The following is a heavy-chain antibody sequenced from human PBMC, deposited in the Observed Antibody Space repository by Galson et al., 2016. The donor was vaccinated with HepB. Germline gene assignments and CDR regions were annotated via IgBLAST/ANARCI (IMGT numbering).Heavy chain of an antibody. CDR2: IDWDDDK. J-gene: IGHJ4*02. D-gene: IGHD5-12*01. V-gene: IGHV2-70*01. Sequence: PALVKPPQTLTLTCTFSGFSLRTTGRCVSWIRQPPGKALEWLALIDWDDDKYYSTSLKTRLTIYKDTSRNQVVLTMTNMDPVDTATYFCARSHVSGYADYWGQGTLVTGSS. CDR3: ARSHVSGYADY. CDR1: GFSLRTTGRC.